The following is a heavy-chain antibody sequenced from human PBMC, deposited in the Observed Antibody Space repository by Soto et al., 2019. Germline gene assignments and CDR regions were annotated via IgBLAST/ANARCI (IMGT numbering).Heavy chain of an antibody. CDR1: GFTFSSYG. CDR2: IWYDGSNK. D-gene: IGHD3-3*01. V-gene: IGHV3-33*01. CDR3: ARDLNDFGTNYFDY. J-gene: IGHJ4*02. Sequence: GGSLRLSCAASGFTFSSYGMHWVRQAPGKGLEWVAVIWYDGSNKYYADSVKGRFTISRDNSKNTLYLQMNSLRAEDTAVYYCARDLNDFGTNYFDYWGQGTLVTVSS.